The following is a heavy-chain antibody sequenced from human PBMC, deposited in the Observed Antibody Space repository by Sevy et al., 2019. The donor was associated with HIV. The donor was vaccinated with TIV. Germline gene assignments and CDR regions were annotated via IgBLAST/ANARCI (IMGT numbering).Heavy chain of an antibody. CDR2: IRYDGSNK. Sequence: GGSLRLSCAASGFTLSSYDMHWVRQAPGMGLEWVAVIRYDGSNKHYGDSVKGRLSISRDNSKNALYLQMSSLRAEDTAVYYCAREKVDTSMIFVEYYGMDVWGQGTTVTVSS. J-gene: IGHJ6*02. D-gene: IGHD5-18*01. V-gene: IGHV3-33*01. CDR1: GFTLSSYD. CDR3: AREKVDTSMIFVEYYGMDV.